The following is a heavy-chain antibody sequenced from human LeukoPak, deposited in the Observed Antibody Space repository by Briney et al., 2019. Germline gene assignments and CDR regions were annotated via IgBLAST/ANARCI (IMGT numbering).Heavy chain of an antibody. CDR3: AKDLTAAGIDY. Sequence: PSETLSLTCAVYGGSFSGYFWSWIRQAPGKGLEWVSAISGSGGSTYYADSVKGRFTISRDNSKNTLYLQMNSLRAEDTAVYYCAKDLTAAGIDYWGQGTLVTVSS. CDR2: ISGSGGST. CDR1: GGSFSGYF. V-gene: IGHV3-23*01. D-gene: IGHD6-13*01. J-gene: IGHJ4*02.